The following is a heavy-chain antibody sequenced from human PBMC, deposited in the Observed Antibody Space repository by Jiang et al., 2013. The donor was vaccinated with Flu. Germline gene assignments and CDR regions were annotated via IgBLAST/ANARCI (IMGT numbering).Heavy chain of an antibody. CDR2: IIPIFDTS. CDR3: ARLFAGEEGFDP. CDR1: GGTFSSFRRYA. Sequence: PGSSVKVSCKASGGTFSSFRRYAISWVRQAPGQGLEWMGGIIPIFDTSDYAQKFQGRVTITADESTSTAYMELSSLTSEDTAIYYCARLFAGEEGFDPWGQGTLVTVSS. D-gene: IGHD1-26*01. V-gene: IGHV1-69*01. J-gene: IGHJ5*02.